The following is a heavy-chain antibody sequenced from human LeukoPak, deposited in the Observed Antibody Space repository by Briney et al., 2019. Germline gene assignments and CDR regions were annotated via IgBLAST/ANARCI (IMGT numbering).Heavy chain of an antibody. Sequence: GRSLRLSCAASGFTFSSYAMHWVRQAPGKGLEWEAVISYDGSNKYYADSVKGRFTISRDNSKNTLYLQMNSLRAEDTAVYYCARDSPMVRGVIPDYWGQGTLVTVSS. V-gene: IGHV3-30*04. CDR2: ISYDGSNK. J-gene: IGHJ4*02. D-gene: IGHD3-10*01. CDR1: GFTFSSYA. CDR3: ARDSPMVRGVIPDY.